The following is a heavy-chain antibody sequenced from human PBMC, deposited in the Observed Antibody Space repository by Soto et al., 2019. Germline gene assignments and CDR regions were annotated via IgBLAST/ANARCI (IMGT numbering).Heavy chain of an antibody. Sequence: QVQLVESGGGVVQPGRSLRLSCAASGFTFSSYGMHWVRQAPGKGLEWVAVIWYDGSNKYYADSVKGRFTISRDNSKNTLYPQMNSLRAEDTAVYYCARDGWLLPPYWYFDLWGRGTLVTVSS. CDR1: GFTFSSYG. V-gene: IGHV3-33*01. CDR2: IWYDGSNK. D-gene: IGHD3-22*01. J-gene: IGHJ2*01. CDR3: ARDGWLLPPYWYFDL.